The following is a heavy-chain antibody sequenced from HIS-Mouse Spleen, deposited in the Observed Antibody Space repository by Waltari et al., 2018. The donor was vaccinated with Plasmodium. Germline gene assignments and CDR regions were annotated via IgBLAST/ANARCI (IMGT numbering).Heavy chain of an antibody. J-gene: IGHJ4*02. CDR2: IYYSGST. Sequence: QLQLQESGPGLVKPSETLSLTGTVSGGSIRSSSYYGGWFRQPPGKGLEWIGSIYYSGSTYYNPSLKSRVTISVDTSKNQFSLKLSSVTAADTAVYYCARDRITGTSYFDYWGQGTLVTVSS. CDR3: ARDRITGTSYFDY. D-gene: IGHD1-7*01. CDR1: GGSIRSSSYY. V-gene: IGHV4-39*07.